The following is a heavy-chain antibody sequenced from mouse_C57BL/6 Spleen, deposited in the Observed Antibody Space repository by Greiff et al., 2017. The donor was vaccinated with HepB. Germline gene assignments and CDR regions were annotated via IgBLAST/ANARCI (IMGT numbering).Heavy chain of an antibody. CDR3: ARSSDSSGSDFYAMYY. CDR2: IYPRSGNT. CDR1: GYTFTSYG. Sequence: QVQLKESGAELARPGASVKLSCKASGYTFTSYGISWVKQRTGQGLEWIGEIYPRSGNTYYNEKFKGKATLTADKSSSTAYMELRSLTSEDSAVYFCARSSDSSGSDFYAMYYWGQGTSVTVAA. J-gene: IGHJ4*01. D-gene: IGHD3-2*02. V-gene: IGHV1-81*01.